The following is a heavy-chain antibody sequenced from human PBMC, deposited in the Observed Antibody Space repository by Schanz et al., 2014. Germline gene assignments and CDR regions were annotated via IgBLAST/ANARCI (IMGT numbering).Heavy chain of an antibody. CDR2: ISGSGGTT. CDR3: AIIGVMVAVAGTRADY. CDR1: GFTFNSYA. V-gene: IGHV3-23*01. J-gene: IGHJ4*02. Sequence: EVQLLESGGGLVQPGGSLRLSCAASGFTFNSYAMSWVRQAPGRGLEWVSGISGSGGTTHYADSVKGRFTISRDNSKNTLYLQMNRLRAEDTALYYCAIIGVMVAVAGTRADYWGQGTLVTVSS. D-gene: IGHD6-19*01.